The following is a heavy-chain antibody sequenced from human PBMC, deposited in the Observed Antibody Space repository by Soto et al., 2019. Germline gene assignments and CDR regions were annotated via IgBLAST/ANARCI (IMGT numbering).Heavy chain of an antibody. D-gene: IGHD1-26*01. CDR3: ARQYSGSYYDAFDI. CDR1: GYSFTSYW. J-gene: IGHJ3*02. CDR2: IHPGDSDT. Sequence: GESLKVSWKGSGYSFTSYWIGWVRQMPGKGLEWMGIIHPGDSDTRYSPSFQGQVTISVDKSISTAYLQWSSLKASDTALYYCARQYSGSYYDAFDIWGQGTMVTVSS. V-gene: IGHV5-51*01.